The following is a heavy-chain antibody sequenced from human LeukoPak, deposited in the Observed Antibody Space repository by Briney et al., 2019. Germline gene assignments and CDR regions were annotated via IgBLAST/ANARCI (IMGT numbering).Heavy chain of an antibody. V-gene: IGHV3-30*02. CDR3: AKPGGYYDSSGYFDY. CDR2: IRCDGSNK. Sequence: GGSLRLSCAASGFTFSSYGMHWVRQAPGKGLEWVAFIRCDGSNKYYADSVKGRFTISRDNSKNTLWLQMNSLRAEDTAVYYCAKPGGYYDSSGYFDYWGQGTLVTVSS. D-gene: IGHD3-22*01. J-gene: IGHJ4*02. CDR1: GFTFSSYG.